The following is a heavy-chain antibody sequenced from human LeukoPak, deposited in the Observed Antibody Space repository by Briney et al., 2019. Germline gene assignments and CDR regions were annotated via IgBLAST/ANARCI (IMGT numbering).Heavy chain of an antibody. CDR3: ARRVLSRRLYGMDV. CDR2: ISGSGGST. CDR1: GFTFSSYA. J-gene: IGHJ6*02. Sequence: PGGSLRLSCAASGFTFSSYAMSWVRQAPGKGLEWVSAISGSGGSTYYADSVKGRFTISRDNSKNTLYLQMNSLRAEDTAVYYCARRVLSRRLYGMDVWGQGTTVTVSS. V-gene: IGHV3-23*01.